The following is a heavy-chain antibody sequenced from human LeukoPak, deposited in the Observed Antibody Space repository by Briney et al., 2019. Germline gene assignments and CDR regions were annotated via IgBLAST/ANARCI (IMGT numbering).Heavy chain of an antibody. Sequence: SETLSLTCTVSGGSISSSSYYWGWIRQPPGKGLEWIGSIYYSGSTYYNPSLKSRVTIPVDTSKNQFSLKLSSVTAADTAVYYCARHGTSGSYGWFDPWGQGTLVTVSS. V-gene: IGHV4-39*01. CDR1: GGSISSSSYY. CDR3: ARHGTSGSYGWFDP. D-gene: IGHD3-10*01. CDR2: IYYSGST. J-gene: IGHJ5*02.